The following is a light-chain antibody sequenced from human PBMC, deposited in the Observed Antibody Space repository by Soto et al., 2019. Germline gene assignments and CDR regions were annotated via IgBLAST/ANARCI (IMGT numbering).Light chain of an antibody. CDR3: QQSHSAPLT. Sequence: DIQMTQSPSSLSASVGDRVTITCRASQSINSYLNWYQQKPGRAPKLLIYAASSLQSGVPSRFSGSGSGTDFTLTISSLQPEDFTTYYCQQSHSAPLTFGQGTKVDI. J-gene: IGKJ1*01. CDR1: QSINSY. CDR2: AAS. V-gene: IGKV1-39*01.